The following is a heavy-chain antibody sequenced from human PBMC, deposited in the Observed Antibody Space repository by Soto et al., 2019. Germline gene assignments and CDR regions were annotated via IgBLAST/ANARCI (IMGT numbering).Heavy chain of an antibody. CDR2: ISYDGSNK. CDR3: AKDNQAIAAGRMYYFDY. V-gene: IGHV3-30*18. D-gene: IGHD6-13*01. J-gene: IGHJ4*02. CDR1: GFTFSSYG. Sequence: QVQLVESGGGVVQPGRSLRLSCAASGFTFSSYGMHWVRQAPGKGLEWVAVISYDGSNKYYADSVKGRFTISRDNSKITLYLQMNSLRAEDTAVYYCAKDNQAIAAGRMYYFDYWGQGTLVTVSS.